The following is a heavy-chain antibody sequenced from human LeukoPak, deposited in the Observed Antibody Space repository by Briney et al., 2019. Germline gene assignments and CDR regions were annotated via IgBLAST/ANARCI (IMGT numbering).Heavy chain of an antibody. CDR3: ARAIRTATVTYPDS. J-gene: IGHJ4*02. CDR2: MSSSSGYT. CDR1: GVTFSDYY. Sequence: GGSLRLSCVASGVTFSDYYMSWSRLAPGKGLEWVSYMSSSSGYTNYADSVKGRFTISRDNAKNSLYLQVNSLRAEDTAVYYCARAIRTATVTYPDSGGQGTLVTVSS. V-gene: IGHV3-11*03. D-gene: IGHD4-17*01.